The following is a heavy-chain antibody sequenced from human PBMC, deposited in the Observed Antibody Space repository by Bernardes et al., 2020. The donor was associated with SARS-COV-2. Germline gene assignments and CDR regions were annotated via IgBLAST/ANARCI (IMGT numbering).Heavy chain of an antibody. CDR1: GYTFTGYY. V-gene: IGHV1-2*04. Sequence: ASVKVSCKASGYTFTGYYMHWVRQAPGQGLEWMGWINPNSGGTNYAQKFQGWVTMTRDTSISTAYMELSRLRSDDTAVYYCARNGPIAVAGTGFDYWGQGTLVTVSS. CDR2: INPNSGGT. CDR3: ARNGPIAVAGTGFDY. D-gene: IGHD6-19*01. J-gene: IGHJ4*02.